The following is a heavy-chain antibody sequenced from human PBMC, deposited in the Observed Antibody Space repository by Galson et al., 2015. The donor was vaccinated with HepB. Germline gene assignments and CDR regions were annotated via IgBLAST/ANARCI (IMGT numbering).Heavy chain of an antibody. J-gene: IGHJ4*02. V-gene: IGHV3-15*01. CDR3: TTEDDDYGDYGLDY. D-gene: IGHD4-17*01. Sequence: SLRLSCAASGFTFSNAWMSWVRQAPGKGLEWVGRIKSKTDGGTTDYAAPVKGRFTISRDDSKNTLYLQMNSLKTEDTAVYYCTTEDDDYGDYGLDYWGQGTLVTVSS. CDR2: IKSKTDGGTT. CDR1: GFTFSNAW.